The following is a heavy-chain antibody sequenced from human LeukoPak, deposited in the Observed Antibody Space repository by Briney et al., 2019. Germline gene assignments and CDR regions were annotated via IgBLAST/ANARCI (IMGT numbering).Heavy chain of an antibody. CDR3: ARGVPSAYYDSSGYYYSDAFDI. V-gene: IGHV4-34*01. CDR1: GGSFSGYY. J-gene: IGHJ3*02. Sequence: SETLSLTCAVYGGSFSGYYWSWIRQPPGKGLEWIGEINHSGSTNYNPSLKSRVTISVDTSKNQFSLKLSSVTAADTAVYYCARGVPSAYYDSSGYYYSDAFDIWGQGTMVTVSP. CDR2: INHSGST. D-gene: IGHD3-22*01.